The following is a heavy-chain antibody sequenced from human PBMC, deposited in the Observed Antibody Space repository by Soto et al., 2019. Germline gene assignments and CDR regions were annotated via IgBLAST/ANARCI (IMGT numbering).Heavy chain of an antibody. D-gene: IGHD3-10*01. V-gene: IGHV5-51*01. J-gene: IGHJ6*02. CDR2: IYPGDSDT. CDR1: GYSITSYW. CDR3: AGGGVRGVITRTRDYYGMDV. Sequence: PGESMKISSKGSGYSITSYWISWVSKKTGKGLEWMGIIYPGDSDTRYSPSFQGQVTISADKSISTAYLQWSSLKASDTAMYYCAGGGVRGVITRTRDYYGMDVWGQGTTVTVSS.